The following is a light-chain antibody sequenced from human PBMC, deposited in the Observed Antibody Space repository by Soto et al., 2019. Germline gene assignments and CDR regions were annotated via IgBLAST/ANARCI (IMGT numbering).Light chain of an antibody. J-gene: IGKJ4*01. CDR1: QSVSSSY. Sequence: EIVLTQSPGTLSLSPWERATLSCRASQSVSSSYLAWYQQKPGQAPRLLIYGASSRATGIPDRFSGSGSGTDFTITISRLEPEDFAVYYCQQYGSSPALTFGGGTKVEIK. V-gene: IGKV3-20*01. CDR3: QQYGSSPALT. CDR2: GAS.